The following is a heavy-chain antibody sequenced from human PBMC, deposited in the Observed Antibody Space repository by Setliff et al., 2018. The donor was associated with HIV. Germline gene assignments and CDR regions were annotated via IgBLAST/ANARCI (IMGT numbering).Heavy chain of an antibody. CDR2: IYTSGST. J-gene: IGHJ4*02. V-gene: IGHV4-61*09. CDR3: ASRQGGGFLAWPDPYFDY. CDR1: GGSISSGSYY. D-gene: IGHD3-3*01. Sequence: SETLSLTCTVSGGSISSGSYYWSWIRQPAGKGLEWIGHIYTSGSTNYNPSLKSRVIISIDTSKNQFSLKLFSVTAADTAVYYCASRQGGGFLAWPDPYFDYWGQGTLVTVSS.